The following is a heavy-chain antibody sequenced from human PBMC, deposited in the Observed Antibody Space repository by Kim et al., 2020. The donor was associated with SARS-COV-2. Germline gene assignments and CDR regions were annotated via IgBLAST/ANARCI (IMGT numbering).Heavy chain of an antibody. V-gene: IGHV3-21*01. J-gene: IGHJ4*02. CDR3: ARDAAMVEFDY. D-gene: IGHD5-18*01. Sequence: YYADSVKGRFTISRDNAKNSLYLQMNSLRAEDTAVYYCARDAAMVEFDYWGQGTLVTVSS.